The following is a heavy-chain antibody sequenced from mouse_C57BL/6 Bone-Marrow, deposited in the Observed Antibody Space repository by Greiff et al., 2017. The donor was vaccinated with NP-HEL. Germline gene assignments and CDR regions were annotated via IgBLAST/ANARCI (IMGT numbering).Heavy chain of an antibody. CDR2: INPNNGGT. Sequence: EVQLQQSGPELVKPGASVKISCKASGYTFTDYYMNWVKQSHGKSLEWIGDINPNNGGTSYNQKFKGKATLTVDKSSSTAYMELRSLTSEDSAVYYCARERHSNYGTYWGQGTLVTVSA. J-gene: IGHJ3*01. CDR3: ARERHSNYGTY. D-gene: IGHD2-5*01. V-gene: IGHV1-26*01. CDR1: GYTFTDYY.